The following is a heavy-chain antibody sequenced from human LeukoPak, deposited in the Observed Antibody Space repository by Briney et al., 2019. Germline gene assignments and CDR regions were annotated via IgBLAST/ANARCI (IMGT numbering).Heavy chain of an antibody. J-gene: IGHJ4*02. CDR3: AKGLGIRLNALTGSGVSFDY. D-gene: IGHD3-9*01. CDR2: ISGSGGSA. Sequence: PGDSLRLSCAASGFTFSSSAMTWVRQAPGKGLEWVSAISGSGGSAYYADSVKGRFTISRDNSKNTLRLQMDSLRAEDTAVYYCAKGLGIRLNALTGSGVSFDYWGQGTLVTVSS. V-gene: IGHV3-23*01. CDR1: GFTFSSSA.